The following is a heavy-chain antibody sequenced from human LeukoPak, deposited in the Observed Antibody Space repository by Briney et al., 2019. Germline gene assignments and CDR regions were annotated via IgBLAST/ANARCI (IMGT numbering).Heavy chain of an antibody. CDR2: ISYDGSNK. D-gene: IGHD2-15*01. V-gene: IGHV3-30*14. CDR3: ATRRDCSGGSCYSTLDY. Sequence: GGSLRLSCAASGFTFSSYAMHWVRQAPGKGLEWVAVISYDGSNKYYADSVKGRFTISRDNSKNTLYLQMNSLRAEDTAVYYCATRRDCSGGSCYSTLDYWGQGTLVTVSS. J-gene: IGHJ4*02. CDR1: GFTFSSYA.